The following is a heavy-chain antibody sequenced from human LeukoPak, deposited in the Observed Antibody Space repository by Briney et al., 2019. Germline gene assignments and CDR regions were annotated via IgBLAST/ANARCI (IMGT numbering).Heavy chain of an antibody. V-gene: IGHV3-30-3*01. CDR1: GFTFSSYA. D-gene: IGHD1-26*01. J-gene: IGHJ4*02. Sequence: GGSLRLSCAASGFTFSSYAMHWVRQAPGKGPEWVAVISYDGSNKYYADSVKGRFTISRDNSKNTLYLQMNSLRAEDTAVYYRARDGARYYFDYWGQGTLVTVSS. CDR3: ARDGARYYFDY. CDR2: ISYDGSNK.